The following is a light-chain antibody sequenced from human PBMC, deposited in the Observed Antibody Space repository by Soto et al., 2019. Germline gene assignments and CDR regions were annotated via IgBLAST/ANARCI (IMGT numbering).Light chain of an antibody. Sequence: QSALTQPPSASGSPGQSVTISCTGTSSDVGGYNYVSWYQQHPGKAPKLMIYEVSKRPLGVPDRFSGSKSGNPASLTVSGLQAEDEADYYCSSYAGSNNLVFGGGTQLTVL. V-gene: IGLV2-8*01. CDR1: SSDVGGYNY. CDR3: SSYAGSNNLV. CDR2: EVS. J-gene: IGLJ3*02.